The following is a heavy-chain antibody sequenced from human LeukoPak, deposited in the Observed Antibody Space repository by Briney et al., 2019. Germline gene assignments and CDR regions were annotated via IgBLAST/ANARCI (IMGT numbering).Heavy chain of an antibody. D-gene: IGHD1/OR15-1a*01. CDR1: GDSISTSTW. CDR3: ARGHNENNYKSAIDV. J-gene: IGHJ3*01. V-gene: IGHV4-4*02. CDR2: IYHSGST. Sequence: PSETLSLTCAVSGDSISTSTWWNWVRPPPGKGLEWIGEIYHSGSTNRNPSLRNRVTISVDKTKNQFSLKLSSVTAADTAMYYCARGHNENNYKSAIDVWGQGTMVTVSS.